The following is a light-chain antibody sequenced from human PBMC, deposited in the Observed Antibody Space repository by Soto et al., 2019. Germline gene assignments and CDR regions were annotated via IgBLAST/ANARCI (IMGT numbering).Light chain of an antibody. CDR3: QQRYSAMT. J-gene: IGKJ3*01. CDR1: QSVTKY. V-gene: IGKV3-11*01. Sequence: EIVLTQSPGTLSLSPGERATLSCRASQSVTKYLAWYQQRPGQAPRLLIYDASNRAPGIPARFSGSGSGTDFTLTISSLEPEDFAVYYCQQRYSAMTFGPGTRVDIK. CDR2: DAS.